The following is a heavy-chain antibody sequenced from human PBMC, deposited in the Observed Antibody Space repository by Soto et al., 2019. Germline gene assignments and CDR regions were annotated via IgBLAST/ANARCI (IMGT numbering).Heavy chain of an antibody. CDR2: IYTSGST. V-gene: IGHV4-4*07. J-gene: IGHJ5*02. CDR3: ATVISGYCSGCSCWREPWFDP. Sequence: SETLSLTCTVSGGSISSYYWSWIRQPAGKGLEWIGRIYTSGSTNYNPSLKSRVTMSVDTSKNQFSVKLSSMTAADSAVYYCATVISGYCSGCSCWREPWFDPWGQGTMVTVYS. CDR1: GGSISSYY. D-gene: IGHD2-15*01.